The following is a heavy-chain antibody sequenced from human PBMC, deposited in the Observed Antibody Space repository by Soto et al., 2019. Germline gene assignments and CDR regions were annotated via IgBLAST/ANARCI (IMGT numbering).Heavy chain of an antibody. CDR2: IYHSGTT. CDR3: ARSDNVGYYPY. Sequence: PSETLSLTCAVSGGSIISNYWWAWIRQSPGEGLVWIGSIYHSGTTYYNPSLKSRVIISVDTSKSRFALRLTSVTAADTAVYYCARSDNVGYYPYCGQGTLVTVSS. J-gene: IGHJ4*02. V-gene: IGHV4-38-2*01. D-gene: IGHD3-3*01. CDR1: GGSIISNYW.